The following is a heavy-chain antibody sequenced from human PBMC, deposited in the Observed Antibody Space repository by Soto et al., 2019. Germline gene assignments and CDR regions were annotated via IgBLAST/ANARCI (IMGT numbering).Heavy chain of an antibody. D-gene: IGHD3-3*01. J-gene: IGHJ3*01. CDR3: ARPWNIDYTTDAFDV. V-gene: IGHV3-7*01. Sequence: EVQLVESGGGLVQPGGSLRLSCAASGFTFSNYWMTWARQAPGKGLEWVANIKLDGSEKYYVDSVKGRFTISRDNAKNSLYLQMNSLRVEDTALYYCARPWNIDYTTDAFDVWGQGTMVTVSS. CDR1: GFTFSNYW. CDR2: IKLDGSEK.